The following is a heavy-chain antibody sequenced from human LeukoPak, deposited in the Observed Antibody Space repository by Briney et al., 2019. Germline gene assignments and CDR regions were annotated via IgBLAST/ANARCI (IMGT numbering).Heavy chain of an antibody. D-gene: IGHD4-17*01. CDR1: GFTFSRCT. Sequence: GGSLRLSCAASGFTFSRCTMHWARQAPGKGLEYVSGISSKGGSTYYASSVKGRFTISRDNSKNTLYLQMGSLRAEDMAVYYCAREDYGTGKFDYWGRGTLVIVSS. CDR3: AREDYGTGKFDY. CDR2: ISSKGGST. V-gene: IGHV3-64*01. J-gene: IGHJ4*02.